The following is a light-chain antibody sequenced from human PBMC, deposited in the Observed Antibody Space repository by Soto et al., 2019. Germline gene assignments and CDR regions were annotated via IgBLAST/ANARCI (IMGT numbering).Light chain of an antibody. J-gene: IGLJ1*01. CDR3: SSYTTSSTRV. Sequence: QSVLTQPASASGSPGQSITISCTGTSSDVGAYDFVSWYQQHPDKAPKLMIYEVRNRPSGVSNRFSGSKSVNTATLTISGLQAEDEADYYCSSYTTSSTRVFGTGTKVTVL. V-gene: IGLV2-14*03. CDR1: SSDVGAYDF. CDR2: EVR.